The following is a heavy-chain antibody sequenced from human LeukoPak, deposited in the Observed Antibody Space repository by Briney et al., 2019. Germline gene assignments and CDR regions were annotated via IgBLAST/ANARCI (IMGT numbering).Heavy chain of an antibody. J-gene: IGHJ4*02. V-gene: IGHV4-4*07. D-gene: IGHD3-22*01. Sequence: SETLSLTCTVSGGPINSYYWTWIRQSAEKGLEWIGRIHFSGSTNYNPALKSRVAISLDDSKNQFSLKLRSVTAADTAVYFCARDDSSRDDSSGYHVWGRGTLVTVSS. CDR1: GGPINSYY. CDR3: ARDDSSRDDSSGYHV. CDR2: IHFSGST.